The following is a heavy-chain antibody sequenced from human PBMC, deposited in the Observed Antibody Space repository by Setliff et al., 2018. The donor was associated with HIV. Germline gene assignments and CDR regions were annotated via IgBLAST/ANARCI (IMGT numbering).Heavy chain of an antibody. CDR1: GDTFSRYV. V-gene: IGHV1-69*13. CDR3: ATGGPLEALELGHYYYYMDV. Sequence: GASVNVSCKASGDTFSRYVITWVRQAPGQGLEWMGGIIPIFGTANYAQKFQGRVTITADESTSTAYMELSSLRSEDTAVYYCATGGPLEALELGHYYYYMDVWGKGTTVTVSS. J-gene: IGHJ6*03. D-gene: IGHD7-27*01. CDR2: IIPIFGTA.